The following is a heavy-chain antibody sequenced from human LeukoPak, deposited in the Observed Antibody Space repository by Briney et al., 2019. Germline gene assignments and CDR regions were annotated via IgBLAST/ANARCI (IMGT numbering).Heavy chain of an antibody. CDR1: GGSFSGYY. V-gene: IGHV4-34*01. J-gene: IGHJ5*02. CDR2: INHSGST. CDR3: ARVKEHGWFDP. D-gene: IGHD1/OR15-1a*01. Sequence: TSETLSLTCAVYGGSFSGYYWSWIRQPPGKGLEWIGEINHSGSTNYNPSLKSRVTISVDTSKNQFSLKLSSVTAADTAVYYCARVKEHGWFDPWGQGTLVTVSS.